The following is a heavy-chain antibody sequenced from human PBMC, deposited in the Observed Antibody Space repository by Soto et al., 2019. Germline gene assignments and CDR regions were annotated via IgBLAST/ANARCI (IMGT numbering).Heavy chain of an antibody. CDR2: IWYDGSNK. V-gene: IGHV3-33*01. J-gene: IGHJ4*02. Sequence: GGSLRLSCAASGFTFSSYGMHWVRQAPGKGLEWVAVIWYDGSNKYYADSVKGRFTISRVNSKNTLYLQMNSLRAEDTAVYYCARDPYHGEPGSGSYYKNSPFDYWGQGTLVTVSS. CDR3: ARDPYHGEPGSGSYYKNSPFDY. D-gene: IGHD3-10*01. CDR1: GFTFSSYG.